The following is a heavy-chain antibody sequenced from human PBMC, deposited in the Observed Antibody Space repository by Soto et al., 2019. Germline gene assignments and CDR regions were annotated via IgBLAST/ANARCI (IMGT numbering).Heavy chain of an antibody. V-gene: IGHV3-23*01. Sequence: GGSLRLSCAASGFTFSSYAMSWVRQAPGKGLEWVSAISGSGGSTYYADSVKGRFTISRDNSKNTLYLQMNSLRAEDTAVYYCAKDQGAKYSSGWYAASHLYNWFDPWGQGTLVTVSS. J-gene: IGHJ5*02. D-gene: IGHD6-19*01. CDR2: ISGSGGST. CDR1: GFTFSSYA. CDR3: AKDQGAKYSSGWYAASHLYNWFDP.